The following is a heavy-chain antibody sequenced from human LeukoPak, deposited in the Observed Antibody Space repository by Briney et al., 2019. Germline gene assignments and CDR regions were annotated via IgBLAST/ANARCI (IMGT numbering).Heavy chain of an antibody. CDR2: ISASAAMT. CDR1: GFTFNNYV. V-gene: IGHV3-23*01. Sequence: PGGSLRLSCEASGFTFNNYVMTWVRQAPGKGLEWVSSISASAAMTYYADSVKGRFTVSRDNSKNTLYLQMNSLRADGTAVYYCAKDQGGSGWYAYYYYYYYMDVWGKGTTVTVSS. CDR3: AKDQGGSGWYAYYYYYYYMDV. D-gene: IGHD6-19*01. J-gene: IGHJ6*03.